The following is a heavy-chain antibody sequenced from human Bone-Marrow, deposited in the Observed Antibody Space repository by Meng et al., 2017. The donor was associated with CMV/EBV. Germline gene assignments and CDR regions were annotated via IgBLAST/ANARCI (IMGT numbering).Heavy chain of an antibody. CDR3: AGGFERDYYYYVVDV. J-gene: IGHJ6*02. CDR2: ISRSARTI. Sequence: GESLKISCAASGFTFSSYWMSWVRQAPGKGLEWLSYISRSARTIHHAESLGGRFTMSRDNGYNALYLEMTSRRVEDTAVYYCAGGFERDYYYYVVDVCGQRTTVTVSS. CDR1: GFTFSSYW. D-gene: IGHD3-3*01. V-gene: IGHV3-48*04.